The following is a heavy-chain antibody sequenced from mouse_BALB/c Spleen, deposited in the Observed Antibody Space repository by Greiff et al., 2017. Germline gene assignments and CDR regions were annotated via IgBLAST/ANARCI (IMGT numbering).Heavy chain of an antibody. CDR1: GYTFTSYW. CDR2: INPSTGYT. V-gene: IGHV1-7*01. Sequence: QVQLQQSGAELAKPGASVKMSCKASGYTFTSYWMHWVKQRPGQGLEWIGDINPSTGYTEYNQKFKDKATLTADKSSRTAYIQLSSLTSEDSAVFYCARSGNGMDYWGQGTSVTVSS. CDR3: ARSGNGMDY. D-gene: IGHD4-1*01. J-gene: IGHJ4*01.